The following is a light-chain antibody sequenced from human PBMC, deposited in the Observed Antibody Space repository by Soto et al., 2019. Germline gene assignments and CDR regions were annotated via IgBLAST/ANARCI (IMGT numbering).Light chain of an antibody. CDR1: QSVSSGY. J-gene: IGKJ4*02. Sequence: VALWLSPGTQSFAQGKGAALTGRASQSVSSGYLAWYQQKPGQAPRLLIYGASRRATGIPDRFSGRGSGTDLSLRFRKLGPADFAVYWCQRYGAGRTFGVGTKVDIK. V-gene: IGKV3-20*01. CDR2: GAS. CDR3: QRYGAGRT.